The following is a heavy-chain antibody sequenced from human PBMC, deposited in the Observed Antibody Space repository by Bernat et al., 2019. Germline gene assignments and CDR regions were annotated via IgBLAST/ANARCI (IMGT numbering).Heavy chain of an antibody. D-gene: IGHD3-10*01. J-gene: IGHJ4*02. CDR2: ISGSGGST. V-gene: IGHV3-23*01. CDR1: GFTFSTHA. Sequence: EVQLLESGGGLVQPGGSLRLSCAASGFTFSTHAMNWVRQAPGKGLEWVSGISGSGGSTNYADSVKGRFTISRDNSKNTLNLQMNILRAEDTAVYYCAIQLRGVVYWGQGTLVTVSS. CDR3: AIQLRGVVY.